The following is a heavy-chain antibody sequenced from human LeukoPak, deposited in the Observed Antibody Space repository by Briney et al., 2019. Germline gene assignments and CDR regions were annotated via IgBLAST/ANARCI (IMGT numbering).Heavy chain of an antibody. CDR2: IYPDDSDT. CDR3: ARQTLGYCSSTSCPWGYWFDP. V-gene: IGHV5-51*01. CDR1: GYSFGTYW. D-gene: IGHD2-2*01. J-gene: IGHJ5*02. Sequence: GESLKISCKGSGYSFGTYWIAWVRQMPGKGLEWMGIIYPDDSDTRYSPSFQGQVTISADKSISIAYLQWGSLKASDTAMYYCARQTLGYCSSTSCPWGYWFDPWGQGTLVTVSS.